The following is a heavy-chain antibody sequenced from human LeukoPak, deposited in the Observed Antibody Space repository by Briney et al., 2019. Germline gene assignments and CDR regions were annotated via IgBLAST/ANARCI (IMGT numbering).Heavy chain of an antibody. J-gene: IGHJ5*02. CDR2: IYTTGST. V-gene: IGHV4-61*02. D-gene: IGHD2-15*01. CDR3: ARRGRYCSGGSCFIGLFDP. CDR1: GGSISSGSYY. Sequence: SETLSLTCTVSGGSISSGSYYWSWIRQPAGKGLEWIGRIYTTGSTNYNPSLKSRLTISVDTSKNQFSLKLRSVTAADTAVYYCARRGRYCSGGSCFIGLFDPWGQGTLVTVSS.